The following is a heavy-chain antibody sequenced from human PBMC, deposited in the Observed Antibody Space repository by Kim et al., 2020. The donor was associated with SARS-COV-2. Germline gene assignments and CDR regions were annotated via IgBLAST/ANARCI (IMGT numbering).Heavy chain of an antibody. CDR1: GGTFSSYA. V-gene: IGHV1-69*13. CDR2: IIPIFGTA. CDR3: ATSSNGWSDYYYYYGMDV. D-gene: IGHD6-19*01. Sequence: SVKVSCKASGGTFSSYAISWVRQAPGQGLEWMGGIIPIFGTANYAQKFQGRVTITADESTSTAYMELSSLRSEDTAVYYCATSSNGWSDYYYYYGMDVWGQGTTVTVSS. J-gene: IGHJ6*02.